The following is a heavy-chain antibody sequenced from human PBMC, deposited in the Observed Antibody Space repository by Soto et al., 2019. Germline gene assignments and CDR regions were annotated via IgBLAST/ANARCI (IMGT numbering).Heavy chain of an antibody. CDR2: ISGSGGST. J-gene: IGHJ4*01. V-gene: IGHV3-23*01. CDR1: GFTFSSYA. D-gene: IGHD2-21*02. CDR3: AKAPIVVVTASRGLLFDY. Sequence: LRLSCAASGFTFSSYAMSWVRQAPGKGLEWVSAISGSGGSTYYADSVKGRFTISRDNSKNTLYLQMNSLRAEDTAVYYCAKAPIVVVTASRGLLFDYWGHGTLVT.